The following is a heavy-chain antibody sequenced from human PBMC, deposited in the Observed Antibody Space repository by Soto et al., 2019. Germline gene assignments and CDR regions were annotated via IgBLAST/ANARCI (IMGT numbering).Heavy chain of an antibody. CDR1: GGSINSYY. D-gene: IGHD4-17*01. V-gene: IGHV4-59*01. J-gene: IGHJ6*02. Sequence: QVQLQESGPGLVKPSETLSLTCTVSGGSINSYYWNWIRQPPGKGLEWIGYISYSGSTNYNPSLTSLVTISVDTSKKQFSLKLSSVTAADTAVYYCARHTYGDYTMNVWGQGTTVTVSS. CDR2: ISYSGST. CDR3: ARHTYGDYTMNV.